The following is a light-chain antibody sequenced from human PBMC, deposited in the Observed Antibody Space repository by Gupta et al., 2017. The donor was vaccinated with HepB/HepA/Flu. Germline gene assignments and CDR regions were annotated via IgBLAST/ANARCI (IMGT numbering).Light chain of an antibody. CDR2: KDT. CDR1: ALPKQY. V-gene: IGLV3-25*03. J-gene: IGLJ1*01. CDR3: QSADITGTQQV. Sequence: SYELTQPPSMSVSPGQTARITCSGDALPKQYAYWFQQKAGQAPVMLSFKDTERASGIPDRFSGSSSGTTVTLTITEVQAEDEADYYCQSADITGTQQVFGAGTKVTV.